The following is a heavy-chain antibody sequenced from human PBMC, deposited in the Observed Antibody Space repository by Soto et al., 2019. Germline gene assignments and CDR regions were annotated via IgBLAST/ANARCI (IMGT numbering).Heavy chain of an antibody. J-gene: IGHJ4*02. V-gene: IGHV4-31*03. CDR1: GGSISSGGYY. D-gene: IGHD4-17*01. CDR3: ARVYGDYLDY. CDR2: IYYSGST. Sequence: SETLSLTCTVSGGSISSGGYYWSWIRQHPGKGLEWIGSIYYSGSTYYNPSLKSRVTISVDTSKNQFSLKLSSVTAADTAVYYCARVYGDYLDYWGQGTLVTVSS.